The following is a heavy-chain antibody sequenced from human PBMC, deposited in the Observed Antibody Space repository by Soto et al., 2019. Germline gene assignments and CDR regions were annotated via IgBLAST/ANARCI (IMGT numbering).Heavy chain of an antibody. J-gene: IGHJ3*01. CDR1: GYTFTGYY. CDR2: INPNSGGT. D-gene: IGHD3-16*01. CDR3: AIVGSPGRAFDL. V-gene: IGHV1-2*02. Sequence: ASVKVSCKTSGYTFTGYYVHWVRQAPGQGLEWVGWINPNSGGTVYAQKFQGRVTMTWDTSISTAYMELSRLRSDDTAVYYFAIVGSPGRAFDLWGQGTLVTVSS.